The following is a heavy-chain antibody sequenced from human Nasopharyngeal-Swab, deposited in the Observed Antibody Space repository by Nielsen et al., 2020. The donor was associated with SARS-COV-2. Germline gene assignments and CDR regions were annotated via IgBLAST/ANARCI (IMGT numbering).Heavy chain of an antibody. D-gene: IGHD6-19*01. CDR1: GYTFTIYG. CDR3: ATRAVAGSFDY. J-gene: IGHJ4*02. V-gene: IGHV1-18*01. Sequence: ASVKVSCKASGYTFTIYGITWVRQAPGQGLEWMGWISAYNGNTNYAQKLQGRVTMTTDTSTSTAYMELRSLRSDDTAVYYCATRAVAGSFDYWGQGTLVTVSS. CDR2: ISAYNGNT.